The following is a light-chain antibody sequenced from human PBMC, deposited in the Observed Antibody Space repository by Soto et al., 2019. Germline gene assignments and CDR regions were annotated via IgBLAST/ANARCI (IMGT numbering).Light chain of an antibody. V-gene: IGKV4-1*01. Sequence: DIVVTQSPDSLAVSLGETATINCKSSQSVLYSSNNKNYLAWYQQKPGQPPNLLISWASTRESAIPDRFSGSESGTDYTLANSGLQAEDVVVYYCQPHYTPPPITFGGGTKVEIK. CDR1: QSVLYSSNNKNY. CDR3: QPHYTPPPIT. CDR2: WAS. J-gene: IGKJ4*01.